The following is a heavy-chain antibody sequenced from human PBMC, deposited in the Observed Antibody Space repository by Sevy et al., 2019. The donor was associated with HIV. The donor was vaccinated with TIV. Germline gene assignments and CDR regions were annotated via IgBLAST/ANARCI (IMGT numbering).Heavy chain of an antibody. Sequence: SETLSLTCTVSGYSISSGYYWGWIRQPPGKGLEWIGSIYHSGSTYYNPSLKSRVTISVDTSKNQFSLKLSSVTAADTAVYYCARRPDDGYGDYASYFQHWGQGTLVTVSS. V-gene: IGHV4-38-2*02. CDR1: GYSISSGYY. CDR2: IYHSGST. CDR3: ARRPDDGYGDYASYFQH. J-gene: IGHJ1*01. D-gene: IGHD4-17*01.